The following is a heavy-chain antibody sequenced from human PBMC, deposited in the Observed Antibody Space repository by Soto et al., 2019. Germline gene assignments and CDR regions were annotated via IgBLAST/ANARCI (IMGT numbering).Heavy chain of an antibody. J-gene: IGHJ5*02. CDR3: ASRTWDLGGFDP. D-gene: IGHD3-10*01. V-gene: IGHV3-53*01. Sequence: SLRLSCAVSGFTVNTNYMSWLRQAPGKGPEWVSVIYSDGRTDYADSVKGRFTISRDNSKNTIYLQMSRLSPEDTAVYYCASRTWDLGGFDPWGQGTLVTVSS. CDR1: GFTVNTNY. CDR2: IYSDGRT.